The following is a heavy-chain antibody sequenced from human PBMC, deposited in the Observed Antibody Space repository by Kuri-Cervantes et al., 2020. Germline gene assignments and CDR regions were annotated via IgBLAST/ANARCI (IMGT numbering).Heavy chain of an antibody. CDR1: GFTFSDYY. CDR2: ISSSGSTI. CDR3: AKLGGITPIVVTNSGMDV. J-gene: IGHJ6*02. D-gene: IGHD3-22*01. V-gene: IGHV3-11*01. Sequence: LSLTCAASGFTFSDYYMSWIRQAPGKGLEWVSYISSSGSTIYYADSVKGRFTISRDNAKSSLYLQMNSLRAEDTAVYYCAKLGGITPIVVTNSGMDVWGQGTTVTVSS.